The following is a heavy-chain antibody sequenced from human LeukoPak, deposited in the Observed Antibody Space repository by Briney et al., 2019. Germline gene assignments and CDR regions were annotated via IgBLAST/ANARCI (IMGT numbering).Heavy chain of an antibody. CDR2: VNGGGSST. D-gene: IGHD6-13*01. CDR1: GFTFSASA. CDR3: AKVSQWGNSRWYEGD. V-gene: IGHV3-23*01. J-gene: IGHJ4*02. Sequence: GGSLRLSCAASGFTFSASAMNWVRQAPAKGLEWVSSVNGGGSSTYYADSVKGRFTISRDNSRNTLYLQMNSLRVEDTAVYYCAKVSQWGNSRWYEGDWGQGTLVTVSS.